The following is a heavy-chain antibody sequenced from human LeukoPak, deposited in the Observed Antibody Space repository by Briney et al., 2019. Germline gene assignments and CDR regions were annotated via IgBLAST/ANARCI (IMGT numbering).Heavy chain of an antibody. V-gene: IGHV1-69*13. CDR2: IIPIFGTA. CDR1: GYTFTSYA. J-gene: IGHJ5*02. CDR3: ARVYPPYYDFWSGYYWFDP. D-gene: IGHD3-3*01. Sequence: GASVKVSCKASGYTFTSYAISWVRQAPGQGLEWMGGIIPIFGTANYAQKFQGRVTITADESTSTAYMELSSLRSEDTAVYYCARVYPPYYDFWSGYYWFDPWGQGTLVTVSS.